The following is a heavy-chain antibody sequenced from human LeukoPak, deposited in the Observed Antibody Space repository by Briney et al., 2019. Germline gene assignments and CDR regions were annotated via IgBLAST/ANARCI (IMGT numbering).Heavy chain of an antibody. CDR1: GGSFSGYY. D-gene: IGHD3-10*01. Sequence: SETLSLTCAVYGGSFSGYYWSWIRQPPGKGLEWIGEINHSGSTNYNPSLKSRVTISVDTSKNQFSLKLSSVTAADTAVYYCARDTKVRGVTSPQASTFFDYWGQGTLVTVSS. CDR3: ARDTKVRGVTSPQASTFFDY. V-gene: IGHV4-34*01. J-gene: IGHJ4*02. CDR2: INHSGST.